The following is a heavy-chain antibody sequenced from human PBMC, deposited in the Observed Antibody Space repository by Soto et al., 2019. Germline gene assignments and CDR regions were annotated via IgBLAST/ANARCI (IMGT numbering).Heavy chain of an antibody. Sequence: ASVKVSCKASGYTFTSYYMHWVRQAPGQGLEWMGIINPSGGSTSYAQKFQGRVTMTRDTSTSTVYMELSSLRSEDTAVYYCARDLQWLGDYYYYYGMDVWGQGTTVTVSS. J-gene: IGHJ6*02. CDR2: INPSGGST. CDR3: ARDLQWLGDYYYYYGMDV. V-gene: IGHV1-46*01. D-gene: IGHD6-19*01. CDR1: GYTFTSYY.